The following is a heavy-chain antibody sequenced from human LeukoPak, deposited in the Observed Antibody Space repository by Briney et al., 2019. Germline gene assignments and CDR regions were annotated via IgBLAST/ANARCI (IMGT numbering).Heavy chain of an antibody. CDR1: GGSISSSSYY. D-gene: IGHD3-3*01. CDR3: TGGGYYDFWSFFVGPWNY. Sequence: PSETLSLTCTVSGGSISSSSYYWGWIRQPPGKGLEWIGSIYYSGSTYYNPSLKSRVTISVDTSKNQFSLKLSSVTAADTAVYYCTGGGYYDFWSFFVGPWNYWGQGTLVTVSS. J-gene: IGHJ4*02. V-gene: IGHV4-39*07. CDR2: IYYSGST.